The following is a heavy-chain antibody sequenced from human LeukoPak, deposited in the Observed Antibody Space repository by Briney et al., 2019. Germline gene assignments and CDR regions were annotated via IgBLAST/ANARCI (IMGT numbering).Heavy chain of an antibody. D-gene: IGHD6-19*01. CDR3: TTGRFSGCYDY. Sequence: ASVNVSCKASGYTFTGYYIHWVRQAPGQGLEWMGWINPNTGGTTNAQKFQGRVTMTRDTSISTVYMELSRLRSDDTAVYYCTTGRFSGCYDYWGQGTLVTVSS. V-gene: IGHV1-2*02. CDR2: INPNTGGT. CDR1: GYTFTGYY. J-gene: IGHJ4*02.